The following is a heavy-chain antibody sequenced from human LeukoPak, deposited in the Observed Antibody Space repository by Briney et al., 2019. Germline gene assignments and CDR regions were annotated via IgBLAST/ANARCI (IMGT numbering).Heavy chain of an antibody. CDR3: ARHDGDYESYYYMDV. D-gene: IGHD4-17*01. V-gene: IGHV5-51*01. J-gene: IGHJ6*03. Sequence: GESLKISCGAFGYTFTNYWIGWVRQIPGKGLEWMGVIYPGDSRTRYNPSFQGQVTISADKSVNTAYLQWSRLKASDTAIYYCARHDGDYESYYYMDVWGKGTTVIVSS. CDR2: IYPGDSRT. CDR1: GYTFTNYW.